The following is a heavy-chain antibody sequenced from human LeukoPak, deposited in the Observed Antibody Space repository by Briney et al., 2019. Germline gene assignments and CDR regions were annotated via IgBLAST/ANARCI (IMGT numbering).Heavy chain of an antibody. Sequence: TTSETLSLTCTVSGGSISSYYWSWIRQPPGKGLEWIGYIYYSGSTNYNPSLKSRVTISVDTSKNQFSLKLSSVTAADTAVYYCARRRSTSCVDYWGQGTLVTVSS. J-gene: IGHJ4*02. CDR2: IYYSGST. D-gene: IGHD2-2*01. V-gene: IGHV4-59*01. CDR1: GGSISSYY. CDR3: ARRRSTSCVDY.